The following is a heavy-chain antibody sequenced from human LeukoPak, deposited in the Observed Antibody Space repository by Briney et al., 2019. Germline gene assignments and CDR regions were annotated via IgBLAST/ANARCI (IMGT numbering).Heavy chain of an antibody. CDR2: ISSRSSYI. V-gene: IGHV3-21*01. CDR3: ASGVNYFDY. Sequence: GGSLTLSCAASGFTFSSYNMKWVRQAPGKGLEWVSSISSRSSYIFYADSVKGRFTISRDNAKKLLYLQMNSLRAEDTAVYYCASGVNYFDYWGQGTLVTVSS. CDR1: GFTFSSYN. D-gene: IGHD3-3*01. J-gene: IGHJ4*02.